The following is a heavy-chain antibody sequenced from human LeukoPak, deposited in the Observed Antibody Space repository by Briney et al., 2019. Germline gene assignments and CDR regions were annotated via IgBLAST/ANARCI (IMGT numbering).Heavy chain of an antibody. J-gene: IGHJ4*02. V-gene: IGHV3-66*01. CDR1: GFTVSSNY. CDR3: AGVATSGHLRY. Sequence: GGSLRLSCAASGFTVSSNYMSWVRQAPGKGLEWVSVIYSGGSTYYADSVKGRFTISRDNSKNTLYLQMDSLRAEDTAVYFCAGVATSGHLRYWGQGTLVTVSS. CDR2: IYSGGST. D-gene: IGHD1-26*01.